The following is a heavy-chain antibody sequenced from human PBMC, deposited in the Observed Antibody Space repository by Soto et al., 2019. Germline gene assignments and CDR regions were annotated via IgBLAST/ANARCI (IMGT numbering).Heavy chain of an antibody. D-gene: IGHD3-22*01. CDR1: GFTFSSYG. Sequence: QVQLVESGGGVVQPGRSLRLSCAASGFTFSSYGMHWVRQAPGKGLEWVAVISYDGSNKYYADSVKGRFTISRDNSKNTLYLQMNSLRAEDTAVYYCAKDYYDSSGTGDYWGQGTLVTVSS. V-gene: IGHV3-30*18. CDR2: ISYDGSNK. CDR3: AKDYYDSSGTGDY. J-gene: IGHJ4*02.